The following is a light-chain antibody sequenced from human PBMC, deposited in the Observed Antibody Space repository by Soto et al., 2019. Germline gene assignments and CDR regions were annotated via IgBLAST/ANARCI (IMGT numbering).Light chain of an antibody. CDR2: EGT. CDR1: SSDIGGSSL. CDR3: SSYAGSRISVM. V-gene: IGLV2-23*01. Sequence: QSVLTQPASVSGSPGQSITISCTGTSSDIGGSSLVAWYQQHPGIAPKLIIYEGTKRPSGVSNRFSGSKSGNTASLTISGLQAEDEADYYYSSYAGSRISVMFGEGTKLTVL. J-gene: IGLJ3*02.